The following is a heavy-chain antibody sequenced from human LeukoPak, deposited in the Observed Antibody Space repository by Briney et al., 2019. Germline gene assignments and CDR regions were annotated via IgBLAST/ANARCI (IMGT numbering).Heavy chain of an antibody. CDR2: INHSGST. CDR1: GGSFSGYY. CDR3: AATKYQLLFRTARPLAPFDI. Sequence: SETLSPACAVYGGSFSGYYWSWIRQPPGKGLEWIGEINHSGSTNYNPSLKSRVTISVDTSKNQFSLKLSSVTAADTAVYYCAATKYQLLFRTARPLAPFDIWGQGTMVTVSS. D-gene: IGHD2-2*01. J-gene: IGHJ3*02. V-gene: IGHV4-34*01.